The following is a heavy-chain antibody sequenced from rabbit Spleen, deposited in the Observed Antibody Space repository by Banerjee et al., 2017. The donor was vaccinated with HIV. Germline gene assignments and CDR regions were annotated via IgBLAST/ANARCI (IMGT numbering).Heavy chain of an antibody. CDR3: ARSASAYYWAFDP. V-gene: IGHV1S40*01. Sequence: QSLEESGGDLVKPGASLTLTCKASGVDFSGYYYMCWVRQAPGKGLEWIACIVEDGSRRADYASWAKGRFTISTTSSTTVTLQMTSLTAADTATYFCARSASAYYWAFDPWGQGTLVTVS. CDR1: GVDFSGYYY. J-gene: IGHJ2*01. D-gene: IGHD1-1*01. CDR2: IVEDGSRRA.